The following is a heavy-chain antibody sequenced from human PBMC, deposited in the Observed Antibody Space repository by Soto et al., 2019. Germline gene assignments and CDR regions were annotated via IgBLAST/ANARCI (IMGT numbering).Heavy chain of an antibody. CDR2: ISYDGSNK. V-gene: IGHV3-30*18. Sequence: QVQLVESGGGVVQPGRSLRLSCAASGFTFSSYGMHWVRQAPGKGLEWVAVISYDGSNKYYADSVKGRFTISRDNSKNTLYLQMNSLRAEDTAVYYCAKGPPAVIVVVTHMEGYFDYWGQGTLVTVSS. D-gene: IGHD3-22*01. J-gene: IGHJ4*02. CDR3: AKGPPAVIVVVTHMEGYFDY. CDR1: GFTFSSYG.